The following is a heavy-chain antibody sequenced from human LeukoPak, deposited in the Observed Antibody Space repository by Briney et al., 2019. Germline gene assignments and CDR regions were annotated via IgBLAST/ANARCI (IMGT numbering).Heavy chain of an antibody. J-gene: IGHJ5*02. D-gene: IGHD3-10*01. CDR2: ISGSGGST. Sequence: PGGSLRLSCAASGFTFSSHGMSWVRQAPGKGLEWVSAISGSGGSTYYADSVKGRATISRDYSKNTLYLQMNSLRTEEPAVYYCAKGPAMVRGTFDPWGQGTLVTVSS. CDR1: GFTFSSHG. V-gene: IGHV3-23*01. CDR3: AKGPAMVRGTFDP.